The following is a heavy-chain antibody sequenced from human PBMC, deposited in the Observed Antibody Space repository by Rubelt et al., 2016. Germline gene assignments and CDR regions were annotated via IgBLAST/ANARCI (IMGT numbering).Heavy chain of an antibody. CDR1: GFTFSSYG. V-gene: IGHV3-30*02. CDR3: AKGGNVVVTARLYYFDY. J-gene: IGHJ4*02. CDR2: IRYDGSNK. Sequence: VQLVESGGGVVQPGGSLRLSCAASGFTFSSYGMHWVRQAPGKGLEWVTFIRYDGSNKYYADSVKGRFTISRDNSKTRRYLQMNSRRAEDTAVYYCAKGGNVVVTARLYYFDYWGQGTLVTVSS. D-gene: IGHD2-21*02.